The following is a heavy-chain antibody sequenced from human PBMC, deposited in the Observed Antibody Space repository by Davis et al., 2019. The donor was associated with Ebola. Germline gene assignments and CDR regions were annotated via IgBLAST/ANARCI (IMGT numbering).Heavy chain of an antibody. D-gene: IGHD3-10*01. J-gene: IGHJ5*02. CDR2: IYYSGST. V-gene: IGHV4-31*03. CDR3: ARGRGVGSWFDP. CDR1: GGSISSGGYY. Sequence: SETLSLTCTVSGGSISSGGYYWSWIRQHPGKGLEWIGYIYYSGSTYYNPSLKSRVTISVDTSKNQFSLKLSSVTAADTAVYYCARGRGVGSWFDPWGQGTLVTVSS.